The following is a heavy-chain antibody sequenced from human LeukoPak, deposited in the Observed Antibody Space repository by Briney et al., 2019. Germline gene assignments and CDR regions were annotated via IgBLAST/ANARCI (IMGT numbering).Heavy chain of an antibody. CDR2: INPNSGGT. CDR3: ARDPKDDTSGYYYFDY. D-gene: IGHD3-22*01. V-gene: IGHV1-2*02. J-gene: IGHJ4*02. CDR1: GYTFTVYY. Sequence: ASVKVSCKASGYTFTVYYMHWVRQAPGQGLEWMGWINPNSGGTNYAQNFQGRVTMTRDTAISTAYMELSRLRSDDTAVYYCARDPKDDTSGYYYFDYWGQGTLVTVSS.